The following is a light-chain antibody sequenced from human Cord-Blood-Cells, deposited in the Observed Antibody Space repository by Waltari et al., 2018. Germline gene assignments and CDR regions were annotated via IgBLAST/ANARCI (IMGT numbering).Light chain of an antibody. CDR1: QTISSW. CDR2: DAS. CDR3: QQYNSYWT. V-gene: IGKV1-5*01. J-gene: IGKJ1*01. Sequence: SQLTLPPSNLSAYVGDRLDITYLASQTISSWMAWYQQKPGKAPKLLIYDASSLESGVPSRFSGSGSGTEVTLTISSLQPDDFATYYCQQYNSYWTFGQGTKVEIK.